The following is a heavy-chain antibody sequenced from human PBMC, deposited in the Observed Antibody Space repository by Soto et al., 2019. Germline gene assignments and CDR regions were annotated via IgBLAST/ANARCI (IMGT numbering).Heavy chain of an antibody. J-gene: IGHJ3*02. Sequence: GGSLRLSCAASGFTFSSYAMSWVRQAPGKGLEWVSAISGSGGSTYYADSVKGRFTISRDNSKNTLYLQMNSLRAEDTAVYYCAKPAYYDSSGSYNAFDIWGQGTMVTVSS. CDR3: AKPAYYDSSGSYNAFDI. V-gene: IGHV3-23*01. CDR1: GFTFSSYA. CDR2: ISGSGGST. D-gene: IGHD3-22*01.